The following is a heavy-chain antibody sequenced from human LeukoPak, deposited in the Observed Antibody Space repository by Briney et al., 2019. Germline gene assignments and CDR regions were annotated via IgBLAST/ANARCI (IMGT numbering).Heavy chain of an antibody. CDR1: GGSISSSSYY. CDR3: ARPKYSSSWYVDAVDY. V-gene: IGHV4-39*01. D-gene: IGHD6-13*01. J-gene: IGHJ4*02. Sequence: SETLSLTCTVSGGSISSSSYYWGWIRQPPGKGLGWIGSIYYSGSTYYNPSLKSRVTISVDTSKNQFSLKLSSVTAADTAVYYCARPKYSSSWYVDAVDYWGQGTLVTVSS. CDR2: IYYSGST.